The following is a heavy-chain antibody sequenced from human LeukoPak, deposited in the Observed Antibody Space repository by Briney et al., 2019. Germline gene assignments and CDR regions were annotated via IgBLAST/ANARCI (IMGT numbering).Heavy chain of an antibody. CDR3: ARDLRGSGSYFGY. CDR2: IYHSGST. J-gene: IGHJ4*02. D-gene: IGHD1-26*01. V-gene: IGHV4-30-2*01. Sequence: SETLSLTCTVSGGSISSGGYYWSWIRQPPGKGLEWIGYIYHSGSTYYNPSLKSRVTMSVDRSKNQFSLKLSSVTAADTAVYYCARDLRGSGSYFGYWGQGTLVTVSS. CDR1: GGSISSGGYY.